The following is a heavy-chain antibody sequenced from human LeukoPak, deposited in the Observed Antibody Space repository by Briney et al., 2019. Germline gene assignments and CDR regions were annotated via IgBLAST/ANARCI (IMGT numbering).Heavy chain of an antibody. J-gene: IGHJ5*02. V-gene: IGHV4-4*07. CDR1: GGSISSYY. CDR2: IYTSGST. D-gene: IGHD6-13*01. CDR3: ARGGSISSTPGASFGWFDP. Sequence: SEALSLTCTVSGGSISSYYWSWIRQPAGKGLEWIWRIYTSGSTNYNPSLKSRVTMSVDTSKNQFSLKLRSVTAADTAVYYCARGGSISSTPGASFGWFDPWGQGTLVTVSS.